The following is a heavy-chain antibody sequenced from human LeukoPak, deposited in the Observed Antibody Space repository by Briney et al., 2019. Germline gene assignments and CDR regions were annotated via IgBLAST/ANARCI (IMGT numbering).Heavy chain of an antibody. Sequence: SQTLSLTCAISGDSVSSKITAWNWIRQSPSRGLEWLGRTYYRSKWYNDDALSVRSRISINADTSKNQVSLQLNSVTPDDTAVYYCTRDREHGFNLDYWGRGTLVTVSS. CDR1: GDSVSSKITA. CDR3: TRDREHGFNLDY. V-gene: IGHV6-1*01. J-gene: IGHJ4*02. CDR2: TYYRSKWYN. D-gene: IGHD5-24*01.